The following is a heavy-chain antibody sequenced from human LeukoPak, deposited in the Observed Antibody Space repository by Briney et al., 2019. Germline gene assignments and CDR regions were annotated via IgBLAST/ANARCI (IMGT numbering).Heavy chain of an antibody. J-gene: IGHJ4*02. D-gene: IGHD1-1*01. CDR3: TRDRGAYNLYDY. CDR1: GFTFGDYA. CDR2: IRSKAYGETA. V-gene: IGHV3-49*03. Sequence: GGSLRLSCTASGFTFGDYAMSWIRQAPGRGLEWVGFIRSKAYGETADYAASVKGRFTISRDDSKAIAYLQMNSLKTEDTAVYHCTRDRGAYNLYDYWGQGTLVTVSS.